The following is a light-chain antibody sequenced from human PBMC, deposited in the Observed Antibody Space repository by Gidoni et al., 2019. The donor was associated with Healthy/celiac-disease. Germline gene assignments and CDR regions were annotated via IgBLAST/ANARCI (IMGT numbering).Light chain of an antibody. CDR2: AAS. V-gene: IGKV1-39*01. Sequence: EIQMPQPPSSLSASVGDRVTITCRASQSISSYFNWYQQKPGKAPKLLIYAASSLQSGVPSRFSGSGSGTDFTLTISSLQPEDFATYYCQQSYSTPFTFGPGTKVDIK. J-gene: IGKJ3*01. CDR3: QQSYSTPFT. CDR1: QSISSY.